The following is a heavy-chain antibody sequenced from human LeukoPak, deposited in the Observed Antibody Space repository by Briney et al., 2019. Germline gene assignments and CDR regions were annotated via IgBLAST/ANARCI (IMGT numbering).Heavy chain of an antibody. CDR1: GYTFTGYY. V-gene: IGHV1-2*02. J-gene: IGHJ4*02. D-gene: IGHD3-22*01. CDR2: INPNSGGT. CDR3: AREYQYYYDSSGYSYFDHLDY. Sequence: ASVKVSCKASGYTFTGYYMHWVRQAPGQGLEWMGWINPNSGGTNYAQKFQGRVTMTRDTSISTAYMELSRLRSDDTAVYYCAREYQYYYDSSGYSYFDHLDYWGQGTLVTVPS.